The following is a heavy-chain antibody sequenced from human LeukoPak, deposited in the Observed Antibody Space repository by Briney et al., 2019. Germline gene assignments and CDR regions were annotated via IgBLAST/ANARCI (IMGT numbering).Heavy chain of an antibody. D-gene: IGHD3-3*01. CDR2: IIPIFGTA. CDR1: GGTFSSYA. CDR3: ATRTYYDFWSGYYGLDY. Sequence: ASVKVSCKASGGTFSSYAISWVRQAPGQGLEWMGGIIPIFGTANYAQKFQGRVTITTDESTSTAYMELSSLRSEDTAVYYCATRTYYDFWSGYYGLDYWGQGTLVTVSS. V-gene: IGHV1-69*05. J-gene: IGHJ4*02.